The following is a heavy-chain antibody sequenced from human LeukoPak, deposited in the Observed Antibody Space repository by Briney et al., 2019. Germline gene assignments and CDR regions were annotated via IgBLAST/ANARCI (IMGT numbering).Heavy chain of an antibody. CDR1: GYTFTGYY. D-gene: IGHD5-12*01. CDR2: INPNSGGT. V-gene: IGHV1-2*02. J-gene: IGHJ6*02. Sequence: GASVKVSCKASGYTFTGYYIHWVRQAPGQGLEWMGWINPNSGGTNYAQKFQGRVTMTRDTSISTAYMELSRLRSDDTAVYYCARLSGYSGYEGDYYYYGMDVWGQGTTVTVSS. CDR3: ARLSGYSGYEGDYYYYGMDV.